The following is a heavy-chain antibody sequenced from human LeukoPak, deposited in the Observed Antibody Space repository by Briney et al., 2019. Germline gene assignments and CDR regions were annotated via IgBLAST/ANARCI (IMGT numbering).Heavy chain of an antibody. CDR1: GFTFDDYA. Sequence: GGSLRLSCAASGFTFDDYAMHWVRQAPGKGLQWVAFIRFDGSNKYYADSVKGRFTISRDKSKNTVYLQMSSQRPEDTAVYYCAKDHLFYCGGDCYVVVDYWGQGTLVTVSS. CDR3: AKDHLFYCGGDCYVVVDY. CDR2: IRFDGSNK. V-gene: IGHV3-30*02. J-gene: IGHJ4*02. D-gene: IGHD2-21*01.